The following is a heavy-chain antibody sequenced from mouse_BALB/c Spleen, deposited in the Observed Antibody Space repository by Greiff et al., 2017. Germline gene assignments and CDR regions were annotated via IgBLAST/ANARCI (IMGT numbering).Heavy chain of an antibody. V-gene: IGHV3-6*02. D-gene: IGHD2-1*01. CDR1: GYSITSGYY. CDR3: ARGIYYGNFYYFDY. Sequence: VQLKESGPGLVKPSQSLSLTCSVTGYSITSGYYWNWIRQFPGNKLEWMGYISYDGSNNYNPSLKNRISITRDTSKNQFFLKLNSVTTEDTATYYCARGIYYGNFYYFDYWGQGTTLTVSS. CDR2: ISYDGSN. J-gene: IGHJ2*01.